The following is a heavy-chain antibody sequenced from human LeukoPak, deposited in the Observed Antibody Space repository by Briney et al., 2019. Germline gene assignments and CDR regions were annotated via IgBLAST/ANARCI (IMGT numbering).Heavy chain of an antibody. CDR1: GGSFSGYY. CDR2: INHTGST. CDR3: ARAVDSSGFSSFQH. Sequence: SETLSLTCAVYGGSFSGYYWSWIRQPPGKGLEWIGEINHTGSTYYNPSLKSRVTISVDTSNNQFSLKLKSVTAADTAVYYCARAVDSSGFSSFQHWGQGTLVTVSS. D-gene: IGHD3-22*01. V-gene: IGHV4-34*01. J-gene: IGHJ1*01.